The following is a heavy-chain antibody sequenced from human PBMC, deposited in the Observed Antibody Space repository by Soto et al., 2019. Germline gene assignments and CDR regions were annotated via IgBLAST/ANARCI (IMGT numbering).Heavy chain of an antibody. D-gene: IGHD5-18*01. Sequence: GGSLRLSCAASGFTFSSYPMHWLRQSPGKGLEWVALLSYDGSDKYYADSVKGRFSISRDNSQNTLYLQMNSLRAEDTAVYYCARWNVQHDSYGYFWGQGTLVTVSP. V-gene: IGHV3-30-3*01. J-gene: IGHJ4*02. CDR1: GFTFSSYP. CDR3: ARWNVQHDSYGYF. CDR2: LSYDGSDK.